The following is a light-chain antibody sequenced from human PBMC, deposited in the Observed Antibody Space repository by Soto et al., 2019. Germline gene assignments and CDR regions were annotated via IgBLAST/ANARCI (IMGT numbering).Light chain of an antibody. Sequence: DIQMTQSPSTLSASVGDRVTITCRASHGISSLLAWYQQKPGKAPKLLIYKAPSLESGVPSRFYGSGSGTDCTLIISSRHPYDFATYYCQQYNSYPWTFGQWTKVESK. CDR1: HGISSL. CDR2: KAP. J-gene: IGKJ1*01. V-gene: IGKV1-5*03. CDR3: QQYNSYPWT.